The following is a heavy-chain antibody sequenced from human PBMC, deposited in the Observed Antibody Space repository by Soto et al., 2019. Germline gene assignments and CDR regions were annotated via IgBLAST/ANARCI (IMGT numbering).Heavy chain of an antibody. CDR3: AREDRIAAAGTKYYYYYYGMDV. CDR2: TYYRSKWYN. D-gene: IGHD6-13*01. J-gene: IGHJ6*02. V-gene: IGHV6-1*01. Sequence: SETLSLTCVISGDSVSSNSAAWNWIRQSPSRGLEWLGRTYYRSKWYNDYAVSVKSRITINPDTSKNQFSLQLNSVTPEDTAVYYCAREDRIAAAGTKYYYYYYGMDVWGQGTTVTVSS. CDR1: GDSVSSNSAA.